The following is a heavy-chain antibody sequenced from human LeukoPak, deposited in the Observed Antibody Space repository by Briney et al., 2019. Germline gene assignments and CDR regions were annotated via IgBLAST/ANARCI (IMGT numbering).Heavy chain of an antibody. V-gene: IGHV1-46*01. Sequence: ASVKVSCKASGYTFTSYYMHWVRQAPGQGLEWMGIISPSGGSTSYAQKFQGRVTMTRDTSTSTVYMELSSLRSEDTAVYYCAALLSGTGYFDYWGQGNLVTVSS. D-gene: IGHD3-10*01. CDR3: AALLSGTGYFDY. J-gene: IGHJ4*02. CDR1: GYTFTSYY. CDR2: ISPSGGST.